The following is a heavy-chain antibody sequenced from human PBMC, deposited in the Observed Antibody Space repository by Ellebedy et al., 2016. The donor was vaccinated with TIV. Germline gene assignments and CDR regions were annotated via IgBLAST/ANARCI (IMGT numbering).Heavy chain of an antibody. CDR1: GFTFSSYG. V-gene: IGHV3-30*03. CDR2: ISYDGSDK. Sequence: GESLKISXAASGFTFSSYGIHWVRQAPGKGLEWVAVISYDGSDKYYADSVKGRFTISRHNSKNTLYLQMNSLRAEDTAVYYCASLYGSGPLWGQGTLVTVSS. CDR3: ASLYGSGPL. D-gene: IGHD3-10*01. J-gene: IGHJ4*02.